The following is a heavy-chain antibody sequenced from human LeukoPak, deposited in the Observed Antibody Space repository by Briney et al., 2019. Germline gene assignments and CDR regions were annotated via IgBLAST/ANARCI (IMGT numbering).Heavy chain of an antibody. CDR1: GYTFTSYC. V-gene: IGHV1-46*01. CDR2: INPSGGST. Sequence: ASVKVSCKASGYTFTSYCIHWVRQAPGQGLEWMGIINPSGGSTSYAQKFQGRVTMTRDTSTSTVYMELSSLRSEDSAVYYCAREPRPFDYWGQGTLVTVSS. CDR3: AREPRPFDY. J-gene: IGHJ4*02.